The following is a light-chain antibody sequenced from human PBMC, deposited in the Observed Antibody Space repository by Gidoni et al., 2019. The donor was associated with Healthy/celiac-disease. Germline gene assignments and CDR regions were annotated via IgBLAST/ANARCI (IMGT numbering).Light chain of an antibody. CDR3: QQYYSYPPT. J-gene: IGKJ1*01. V-gene: IGKV1-8*01. Sequence: AIRMTQSPSSLSASTGDRVTITCRASQGISSYLAWYQQKPGKAPKLLIYDASTLQSGVPSRFSGSGAGTDFTLTISCLQSEDFATYYCQQYYSYPPTFGQGTKVEIK. CDR2: DAS. CDR1: QGISSY.